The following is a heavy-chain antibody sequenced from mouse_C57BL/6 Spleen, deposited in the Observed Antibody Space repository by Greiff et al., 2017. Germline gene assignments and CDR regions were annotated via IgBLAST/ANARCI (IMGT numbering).Heavy chain of an antibody. CDR1: GFTFSSYA. V-gene: IGHV5-9-1*02. CDR3: TRGRTTVVDWYFDF. Sequence: EVNVVESGAGLVKPGGSLKLSCAASGFTFSSYAMSWVRQTPEKRLEWVAYISSGGDYIYYAEPVKGRFTISRDNSRNTLYLQMSSLKSEDTAMYYCTRGRTTVVDWYFDFWGTGTTVTVSS. CDR2: ISSGGDYI. D-gene: IGHD1-1*01. J-gene: IGHJ1*03.